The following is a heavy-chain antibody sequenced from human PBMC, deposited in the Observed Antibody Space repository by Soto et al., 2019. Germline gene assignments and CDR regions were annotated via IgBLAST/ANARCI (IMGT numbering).Heavy chain of an antibody. V-gene: IGHV3-9*01. CDR3: AKDIIADHYYYYMDV. D-gene: IGHD2-21*01. Sequence: GGSLRLSCAASGFTFDDYAMHWVRQAPGKGLEWVSGISWNSGSIGYADSVKGRFTISRDNAKNSLYLQMNSLRAEDTALYYCAKDIIADHYYYYMDVWGKGTTVTVSS. J-gene: IGHJ6*03. CDR2: ISWNSGSI. CDR1: GFTFDDYA.